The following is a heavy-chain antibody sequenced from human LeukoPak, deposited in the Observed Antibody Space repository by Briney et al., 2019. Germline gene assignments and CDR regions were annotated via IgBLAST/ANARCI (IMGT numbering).Heavy chain of an antibody. CDR2: ISGSGGST. Sequence: PGGSLRLSCAASGFTFSSYAMSWVRQAPGKGLEWVSAISGSGGSTYYADSVKGRFTISRDNSKNTLYLQMNSLRAEDTAVYYCAKERLAGLAVAGGPFDYWGQGTLVTVSS. CDR3: AKERLAGLAVAGGPFDY. V-gene: IGHV3-23*01. CDR1: GFTFSSYA. D-gene: IGHD6-19*01. J-gene: IGHJ4*02.